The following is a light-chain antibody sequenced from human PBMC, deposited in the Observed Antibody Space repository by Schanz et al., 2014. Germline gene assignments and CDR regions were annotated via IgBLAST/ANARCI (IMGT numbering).Light chain of an antibody. CDR2: DVS. J-gene: IGLJ1*01. CDR1: SSDVGGYNY. Sequence: QSALTQPRSVSGSPGQSVTISCTGTSSDVGGYNYVSWYQLHPGKAPKLMIYDVSKRPSGVPDRFSGSKSGNTASLTISGLQAEDEADYYCSSFTSSSTLVFGTGTKLTVL. CDR3: SSFTSSSTLV. V-gene: IGLV2-11*01.